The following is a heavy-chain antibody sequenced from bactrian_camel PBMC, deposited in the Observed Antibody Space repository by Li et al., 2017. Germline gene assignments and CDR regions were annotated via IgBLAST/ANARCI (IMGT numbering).Heavy chain of an antibody. J-gene: IGHJ4*01. D-gene: IGHD7*01. V-gene: IGHV3S26*01. CDR1: GFTCAGYC. CDR2: IDNDGET. Sequence: VQLVESGGDSVQAGGSLRLSCRASGFTCAGYCLAWFRQAPGKEREGVAAIDNDGETNYAASMKDRFTISRDNAECSLTLQMDSLTPEDTAMYYCAAESATPCVANGVWIEYDYNYWGQGTQVTVS. CDR3: AAESATPCVANGVWIEYDYNY.